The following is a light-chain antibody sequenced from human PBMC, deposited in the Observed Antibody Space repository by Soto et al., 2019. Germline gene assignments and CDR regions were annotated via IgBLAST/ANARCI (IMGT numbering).Light chain of an antibody. CDR2: DAS. Sequence: EIVLTQSPATLYSSPGERTTLSCRASQSVSFYFAWYTQKPGQAPRLLIYDASYRAPGIPARFSGSGSATDFTLTISCLQPEDFAVYYGHQYDRWTLGQGTKVEIK. V-gene: IGKV3-11*01. CDR3: HQYDRWT. J-gene: IGKJ1*01. CDR1: QSVSFY.